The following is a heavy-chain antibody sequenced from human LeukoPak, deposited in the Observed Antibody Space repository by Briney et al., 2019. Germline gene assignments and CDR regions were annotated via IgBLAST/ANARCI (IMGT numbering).Heavy chain of an antibody. V-gene: IGHV3-74*01. CDR2: INSDGSST. CDR1: GFTFSSYW. CDR3: ARSLSSAFDI. Sequence: PGGSLRLSCAASGFTFSSYWMHWVRQAPGKGPVWVSRINSDGSSTSYADSVKGRFTISRDNAKNTLYLQMNSLRAEDTAVYYCARSLSSAFDIWGQGTMVTVSS. J-gene: IGHJ3*02. D-gene: IGHD6-13*01.